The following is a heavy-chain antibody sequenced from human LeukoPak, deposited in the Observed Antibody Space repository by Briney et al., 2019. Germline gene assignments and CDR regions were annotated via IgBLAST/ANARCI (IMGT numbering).Heavy chain of an antibody. CDR1: GFTFSSHD. V-gene: IGHV3-30*03. J-gene: IGHJ4*02. D-gene: IGHD3-22*01. Sequence: GGSLRLSCAASGFTFSSHDMHWVRQAPGKGLEWVAFISYDGGKKDYADSVKGRFTISRDNSRNTLYLQMNSLRAEDTAVYYCARDLTYDSSGHSYDYWGQGTLVTVSS. CDR2: ISYDGGKK. CDR3: ARDLTYDSSGHSYDY.